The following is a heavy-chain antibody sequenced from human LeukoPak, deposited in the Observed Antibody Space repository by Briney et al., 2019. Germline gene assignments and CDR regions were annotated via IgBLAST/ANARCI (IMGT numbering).Heavy chain of an antibody. D-gene: IGHD1-26*01. J-gene: IGHJ4*02. V-gene: IGHV3-74*01. CDR3: AKDGPQSIVGATTFDY. Sequence: GGSLRLSCAASGFTFSSYWMHWVRQAPGKGLVWVSRINSDGSSTNYADSVKGRFTISRDNSKNTLYLQMNSLRAEDTAVYYCAKDGPQSIVGATTFDYWGQGTLVTVSS. CDR1: GFTFSSYW. CDR2: INSDGSST.